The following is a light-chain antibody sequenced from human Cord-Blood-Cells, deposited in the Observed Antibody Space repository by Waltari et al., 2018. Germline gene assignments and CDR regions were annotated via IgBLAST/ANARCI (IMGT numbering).Light chain of an antibody. Sequence: DIHITQSPSPLSASVGHRVPITCPASQSISSWLAWYQQKPGKAPKLLIYKASSLESGVPSRFSGSGSGTEFTLTISSLQPDDFATYYCQQYNSYSTFGQGTKVEIK. J-gene: IGKJ1*01. V-gene: IGKV1-5*03. CDR1: QSISSW. CDR3: QQYNSYST. CDR2: KAS.